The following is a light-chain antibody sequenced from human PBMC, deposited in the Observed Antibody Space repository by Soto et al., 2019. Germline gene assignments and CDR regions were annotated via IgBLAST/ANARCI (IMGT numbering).Light chain of an antibody. Sequence: QSALTQPPSASGSPGQSVTISCTGISADLDGYNYVSWYQQHPGKAPRLIIYEFTKRPSGVPDRFSGSNSANTASLTVSGLQAEDEADYYCGSYTDTNTGLFGGGTKLTVL. J-gene: IGLJ2*01. V-gene: IGLV2-8*01. CDR2: EFT. CDR3: GSYTDTNTGL. CDR1: SADLDGYNY.